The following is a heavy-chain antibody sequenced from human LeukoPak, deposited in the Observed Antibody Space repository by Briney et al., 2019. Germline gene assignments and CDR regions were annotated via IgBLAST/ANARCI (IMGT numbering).Heavy chain of an antibody. CDR1: GFTVSSNY. CDR3: AKGIAILWFGELLSGAFDY. CDR2: IYSGGST. V-gene: IGHV3-53*01. J-gene: IGHJ4*02. Sequence: SGGSLRLSCAASGFTVSSNYMSWVRQAPGKGLEWVSVIYSGGSTYYADSVKGRFTISRDNSKNTLDLQMNSLTAEDTAVYYCAKGIAILWFGELLSGAFDYWGQGTLVSVSS. D-gene: IGHD3-10*01.